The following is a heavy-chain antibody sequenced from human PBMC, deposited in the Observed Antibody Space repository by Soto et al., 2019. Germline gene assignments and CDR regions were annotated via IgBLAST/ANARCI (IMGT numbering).Heavy chain of an antibody. D-gene: IGHD3-16*01. V-gene: IGHV4-31*03. Sequence: SETLSLTCTVSGGSISSGGYYWSWIRQHPGKGLEWIGYIYYSGSTYYNPSLKSRVTISVDTSKNQFSLKLSSVTAADTAVYYCARGGGRDYLRIPYNWFDPWGQGTLVTVPS. CDR3: ARGGGRDYLRIPYNWFDP. CDR2: IYYSGST. J-gene: IGHJ5*02. CDR1: GGSISSGGYY.